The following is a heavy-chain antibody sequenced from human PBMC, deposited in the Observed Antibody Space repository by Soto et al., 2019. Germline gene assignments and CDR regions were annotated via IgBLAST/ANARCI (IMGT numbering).Heavy chain of an antibody. CDR3: ARDLLYCSSTCSLTRPPRSFDS. CDR2: INPSTGST. Sequence: AAVKVSCKASGYTFTNYDMRWVRQAPGQGLEWMGLINPSTGSTNYAQKFQGRVIMTRDTSTSTLYMELRSLRSEDTAVYYCARDLLYCSSTCSLTRPPRSFDSRG. V-gene: IGHV1-46*01. D-gene: IGHD2-2*01. J-gene: IGHJ5*01. CDR1: GYTFTNYD.